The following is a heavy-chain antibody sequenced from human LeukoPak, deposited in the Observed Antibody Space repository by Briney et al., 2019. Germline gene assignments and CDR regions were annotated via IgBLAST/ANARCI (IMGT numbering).Heavy chain of an antibody. Sequence: SETLSLTCTVSGGSISSYYWSWIRQPPGKGLEWIGYIYYSGSTNYNPSLKSRVTISVDTSKNQFSLKLSSVTAADTAVYYCGSYYDYVWGSYCAYWGLGTLVTVSS. CDR2: IYYSGST. D-gene: IGHD3-16*01. J-gene: IGHJ4*02. CDR1: GGSISSYY. V-gene: IGHV4-59*08. CDR3: GSYYDYVWGSYCAY.